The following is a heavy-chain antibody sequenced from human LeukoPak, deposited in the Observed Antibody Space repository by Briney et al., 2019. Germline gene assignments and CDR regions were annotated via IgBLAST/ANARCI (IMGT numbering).Heavy chain of an antibody. D-gene: IGHD3-16*01. Sequence: PGGSLRLSCVGSGFMFSRFGLIWVRQAPGKGLEWVSGIHGNGETTYYGDSVKGGFTISRDNSKSTLYLQMNSLRVEDTAEYFCGRDPNGDYVGAFEFWGQGTKVAVSS. J-gene: IGHJ3*01. CDR2: IHGNGETT. CDR3: GRDPNGDYVGAFEF. CDR1: GFMFSRFG. V-gene: IGHV3-23*01.